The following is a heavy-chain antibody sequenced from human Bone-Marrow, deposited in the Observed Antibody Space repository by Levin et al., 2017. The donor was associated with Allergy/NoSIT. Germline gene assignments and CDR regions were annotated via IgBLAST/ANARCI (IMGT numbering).Heavy chain of an antibody. Sequence: SVKVSCRASGYTYTYRYLHWVRQAPGQAPEWLGWITIYNGNTQYAQKFHNRVTITRETSLTAVYLELTSLTSEDTAVYYCARSNWGSRDTGESYYYAMDVWGQGTTVTVSS. V-gene: IGHV1-45*01. D-gene: IGHD7-27*01. CDR3: ARSNWGSRDTGESYYYAMDV. J-gene: IGHJ6*02. CDR2: ITIYNGNT. CDR1: GYTYTYRY.